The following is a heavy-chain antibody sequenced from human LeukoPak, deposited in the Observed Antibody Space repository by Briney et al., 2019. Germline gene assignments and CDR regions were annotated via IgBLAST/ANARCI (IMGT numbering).Heavy chain of an antibody. Sequence: SQTLSLTCTVSGGSISSGGYYWSWIRQPPGKGLEWIGYIYYSGSTYYNPSLKSRVTISVDTSKNQFSLKLSSVTAADTAVYYCARAIAAAGTRFDPWGQGTLVTVSS. CDR1: GGSISSGGYY. V-gene: IGHV4-30-4*08. CDR2: IYYSGST. D-gene: IGHD6-13*01. J-gene: IGHJ5*02. CDR3: ARAIAAAGTRFDP.